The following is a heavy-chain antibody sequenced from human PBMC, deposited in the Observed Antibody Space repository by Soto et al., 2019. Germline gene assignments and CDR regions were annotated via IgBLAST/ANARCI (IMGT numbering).Heavy chain of an antibody. V-gene: IGHV1-69*04. Sequence: SVKVSCKASGGTFSSYAIHWVRQAPGQGLEWLGKIIPSYDRTNYAQKFQGRVTVTADTYTTTAYMELSSLRSDGTAVYYCARDPSNDYGGDTFDYWGQGTLVTVSS. CDR1: GGTFSSYA. J-gene: IGHJ4*02. CDR2: IIPSYDRT. D-gene: IGHD4-17*01. CDR3: ARDPSNDYGGDTFDY.